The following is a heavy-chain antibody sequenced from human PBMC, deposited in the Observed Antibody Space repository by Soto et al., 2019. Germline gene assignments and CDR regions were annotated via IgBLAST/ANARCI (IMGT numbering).Heavy chain of an antibody. Sequence: QVQLQESGPGLVKPSETLSLTCTISGGPMSNYYCSWFRQPPGQGLEWIGYMGYNGYISYNPSLRGRGTISLRPSKSLFSLNLSSVTAADTARYYCARQGFGDLHGLVDVWGQGTTVTVSS. D-gene: IGHD3-10*01. CDR3: ARQGFGDLHGLVDV. CDR1: GGPMSNYY. J-gene: IGHJ6*02. V-gene: IGHV4-59*08. CDR2: MGYNGYI.